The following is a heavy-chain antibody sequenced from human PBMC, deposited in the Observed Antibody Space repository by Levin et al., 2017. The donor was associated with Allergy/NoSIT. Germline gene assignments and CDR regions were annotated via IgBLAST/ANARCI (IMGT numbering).Heavy chain of an antibody. D-gene: IGHD6-19*01. CDR3: AKALVPSLAVAGTFDY. CDR1: GFTFSSYA. Sequence: LSLTCAASGFTFSSYAMSWVRQAPGKGLEWVSAISGSGGSTYYADSVKGRFIISRDNSKNTLYLQMNSLRAEDTAVYYCAKALVPSLAVAGTFDYWGQGTLVTVSS. J-gene: IGHJ4*02. V-gene: IGHV3-23*01. CDR2: ISGSGGST.